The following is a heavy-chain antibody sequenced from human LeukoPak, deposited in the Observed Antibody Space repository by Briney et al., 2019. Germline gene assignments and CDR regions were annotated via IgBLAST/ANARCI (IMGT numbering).Heavy chain of an antibody. V-gene: IGHV4-30-4*01. Sequence: PSQTLSLTCTVSGGSISSGDYYWSWVRQPPGKGLEWIGYIYYSGSTYYNPSLKSRLTMSVDTSKNQFSLELSSVTAADTAVYYCARGGLQEQWLVSVWFDPWGQGTLVTVSS. CDR2: IYYSGST. CDR3: ARGGLQEQWLVSVWFDP. CDR1: GGSISSGDYY. D-gene: IGHD6-19*01. J-gene: IGHJ5*02.